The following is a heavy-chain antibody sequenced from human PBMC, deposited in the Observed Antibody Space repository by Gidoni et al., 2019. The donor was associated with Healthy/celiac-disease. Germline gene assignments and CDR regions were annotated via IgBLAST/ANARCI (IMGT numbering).Heavy chain of an antibody. Sequence: QVQLLASGGGVVQPARSLRLSCAASGFTFRSYGMHWVRQAPGKVLEWVAVIWYDGSNKYYADSVKGRFTISRDNSKNTLYRQMNSLRAEDTAVYYCARTIVGATFGAFDIWGQGTMVTVSS. D-gene: IGHD1-26*01. J-gene: IGHJ3*02. CDR3: ARTIVGATFGAFDI. CDR1: GFTFRSYG. CDR2: IWYDGSNK. V-gene: IGHV3-33*01.